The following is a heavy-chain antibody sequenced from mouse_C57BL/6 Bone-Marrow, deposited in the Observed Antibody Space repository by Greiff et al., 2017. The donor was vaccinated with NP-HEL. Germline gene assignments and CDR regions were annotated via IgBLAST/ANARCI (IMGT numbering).Heavy chain of an antibody. CDR3: ARDGDYAQAWFAY. J-gene: IGHJ3*01. CDR2: SRNKANDYTT. CDR1: GFTFSDFY. V-gene: IGHV7-1*01. D-gene: IGHD2-4*01. Sequence: EVMLVESGGGLVQSGRSLRLSCATSGFTFSDFYMEWVRQAPGKGLEWIAASRNKANDYTTEYSASVKGRFIVSRDTSQSILYLQMNALRAEDTAIYYCARDGDYAQAWFAYWGQGTLVTVSA.